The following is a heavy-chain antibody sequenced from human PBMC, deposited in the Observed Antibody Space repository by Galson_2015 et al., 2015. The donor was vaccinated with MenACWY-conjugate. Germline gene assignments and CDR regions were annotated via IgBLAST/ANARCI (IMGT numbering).Heavy chain of an antibody. V-gene: IGHV4-31*11. CDR1: GGSVSSGTYY. CDR2: IHYSGRT. CDR3: ARADEYCSGSCYSGFDAFDV. Sequence: LSLTCAVSGGSVSSGTYYWTWVRQGPAKGLECIGYIHYSGRTSYNPSLRGRVTISRDTSKNHFSLELTAVTAADTAVYYCARADEYCSGSCYSGFDAFDVWSPGTMVTVSS. D-gene: IGHD2-15*01. J-gene: IGHJ3*01.